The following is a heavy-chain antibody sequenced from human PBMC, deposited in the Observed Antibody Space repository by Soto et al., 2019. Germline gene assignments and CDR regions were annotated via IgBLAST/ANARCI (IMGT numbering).Heavy chain of an antibody. CDR3: AGPQTNGGMSGDHGFDP. Sequence: QLQLQESGPGLVKPSETLSLTCTVSGGSISSSSYYWGWIRQPPGKGLEWIGSIYYSGSTYYNPSLKSRVTLSVVKSKHHYSLKLSSVTAAYTAVYYSAGPQTNGGMSGDHGFDPWGQGTLVTVSS. D-gene: IGHD3-10*02. CDR1: GGSISSSSYY. J-gene: IGHJ5*02. CDR2: IYYSGST. V-gene: IGHV4-39*02.